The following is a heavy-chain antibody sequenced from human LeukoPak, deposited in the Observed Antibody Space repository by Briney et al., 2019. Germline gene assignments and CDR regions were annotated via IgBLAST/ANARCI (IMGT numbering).Heavy chain of an antibody. CDR2: ISSSSSYI. J-gene: IGHJ5*02. CDR1: GFTFSSYS. Sequence: KAGGSLRLSCAASGFTFSSYSMNWVRQAPGKGLEWVSSISSSSSYIYYADSVKGRFTISRDNAKNSLYLQMNSLRAEDTAVYYCAREGVYCSSTSCYTGRYNWFDPWGQGTLVTVSS. V-gene: IGHV3-21*01. CDR3: AREGVYCSSTSCYTGRYNWFDP. D-gene: IGHD2-2*02.